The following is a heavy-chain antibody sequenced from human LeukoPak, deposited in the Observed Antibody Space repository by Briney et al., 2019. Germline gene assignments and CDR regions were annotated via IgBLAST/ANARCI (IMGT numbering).Heavy chain of an antibody. J-gene: IGHJ6*03. CDR1: GGSISSYY. CDR2: IYHSGST. Sequence: SETLSLTCTVSGGSISSYYWSWIRQPPGKGLEWIGYIYHSGSTNYNPSLKSRVTISVDTSKNQFSLKLSSVTAADTAVYYCARDYSGGNEGYYYYMDVWGKGTTVTISS. CDR3: ARDYSGGNEGYYYYMDV. D-gene: IGHD3-10*01. V-gene: IGHV4-59*01.